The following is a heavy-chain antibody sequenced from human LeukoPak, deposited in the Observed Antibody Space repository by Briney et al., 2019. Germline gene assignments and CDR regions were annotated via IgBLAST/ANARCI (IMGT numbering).Heavy chain of an antibody. CDR2: INHSGST. J-gene: IGHJ6*03. CDR1: GGSFSGYY. D-gene: IGHD3-3*01. Sequence: SSETLSLTCAVYGGSFSGYYWSWIRQPPGKGLQRIGEINHSGSTNYNPSLKSRVTISVDTSKNQFSLKLSSVTAADTAVYYCARGNHYDFWSGYYYYYMDVWGKGTTVTVSS. CDR3: ARGNHYDFWSGYYYYYMDV. V-gene: IGHV4-34*01.